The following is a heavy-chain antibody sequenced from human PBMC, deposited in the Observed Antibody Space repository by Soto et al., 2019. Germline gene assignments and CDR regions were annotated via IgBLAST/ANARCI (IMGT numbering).Heavy chain of an antibody. CDR3: AREAYCGGDCYWTPHSLYYYYGMDV. CDR2: INPNSSGT. CDR1: GYIFTDYY. J-gene: IGHJ6*02. Sequence: ASVKVSCKASGYIFTDYYMHWVRQAPGQELGWMGRINPNSSGTNYAQKFQGRVTMTRDTSTSTAYMELSSLRSDDTAVYYCAREAYCGGDCYWTPHSLYYYYGMDVWGQGTTVTVSS. D-gene: IGHD2-21*02. V-gene: IGHV1-2*06.